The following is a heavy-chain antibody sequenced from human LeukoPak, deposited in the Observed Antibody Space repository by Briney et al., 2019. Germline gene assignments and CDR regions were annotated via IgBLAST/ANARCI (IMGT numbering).Heavy chain of an antibody. V-gene: IGHV4-34*01. CDR1: GGSFSGYY. CDR3: AREGSVVTASWINAFDI. D-gene: IGHD2-21*02. Sequence: SETLSLTCAVYGGSFSGYYWSWIRQPPGKGLEWIGEINHSGSTNYNPSLKSRVTISVDTSKNQFSLKLSSVTAADTAVYYCAREGSVVTASWINAFDIWAKGQWSPSLQ. J-gene: IGHJ3*02. CDR2: INHSGST.